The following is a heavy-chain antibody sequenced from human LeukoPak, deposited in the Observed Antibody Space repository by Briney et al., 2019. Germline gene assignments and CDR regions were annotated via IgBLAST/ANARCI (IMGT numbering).Heavy chain of an antibody. Sequence: ASVKVSCKASGHTFTSYDINWVRQATGQGLEWMGWMNPNSGNTGYAQKFQGRVTMTRNTSISTAYMELSSLRSEDTAVYYCARRKTIRTDNWFDPWGQGTLVTVSS. D-gene: IGHD3-9*01. CDR2: MNPNSGNT. CDR3: ARRKTIRTDNWFDP. CDR1: GHTFTSYD. V-gene: IGHV1-8*01. J-gene: IGHJ5*02.